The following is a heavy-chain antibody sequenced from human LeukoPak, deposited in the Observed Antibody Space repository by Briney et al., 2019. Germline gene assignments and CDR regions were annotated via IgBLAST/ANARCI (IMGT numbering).Heavy chain of an antibody. D-gene: IGHD3-10*01. CDR2: ISGSGGST. J-gene: IGHJ4*02. CDR1: GFTFSSYA. Sequence: PGGSLRLSCAASGFTFSSYAMSWVRQAPGKGLEWVSAISGSGGSTYYADSVKGRFTISRDNAKNSLYLQMNSLRAEDTAVYYCARVGGWFGELFDYWGQGTLVTVSS. V-gene: IGHV3-23*01. CDR3: ARVGGWFGELFDY.